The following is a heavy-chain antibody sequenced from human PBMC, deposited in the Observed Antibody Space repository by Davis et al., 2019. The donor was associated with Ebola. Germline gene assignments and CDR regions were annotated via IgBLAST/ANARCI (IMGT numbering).Heavy chain of an antibody. Sequence: MPSETLSLTCAVYGGSFSGYYWSWIRQPPGKGLEWIGEIYHSGSTNYNPSLKSRVTISVDKSRNQFSLRLNSVTAADTAVYYCAREWDIVVVPAAPVFDLWGQGTLVTVSS. V-gene: IGHV4-34*01. CDR2: IYHSGST. D-gene: IGHD2-2*01. CDR1: GGSFSGYY. CDR3: AREWDIVVVPAAPVFDL. J-gene: IGHJ5*02.